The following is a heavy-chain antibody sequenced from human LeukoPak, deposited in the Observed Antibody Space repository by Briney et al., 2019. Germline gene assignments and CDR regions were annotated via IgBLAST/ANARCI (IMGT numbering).Heavy chain of an antibody. CDR3: AKAANYDILTGYYLDY. CDR1: GFTFSSYA. V-gene: IGHV3-30*04. Sequence: PGGSLRLSCAASGFTFSSYAMHRVRQAPGKGLEWVAVISYDGSNKYYADSVRGRFTISRDNSKNTLYLQMNNLRAEDTAIYYCAKAANYDILTGYYLDYWGQGTLVTVSS. D-gene: IGHD3-9*01. CDR2: ISYDGSNK. J-gene: IGHJ4*02.